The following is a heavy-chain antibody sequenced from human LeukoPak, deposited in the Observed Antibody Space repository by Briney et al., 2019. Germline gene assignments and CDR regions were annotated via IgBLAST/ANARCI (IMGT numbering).Heavy chain of an antibody. J-gene: IGHJ4*02. CDR2: IYYSGST. CDR1: GGSISSSSYY. Sequence: SETLSLTCTVSGGSISSSSYYWGWIRQPPGKGLEWIGSIYYSGSTYYNPSLKSRVTISVDTSKNQFSLKLSSVTAADTAVYYCARQNFDWLTHNPRIIDYWGQGTLVTVSS. CDR3: ARQNFDWLTHNPRIIDY. V-gene: IGHV4-39*07. D-gene: IGHD3-9*01.